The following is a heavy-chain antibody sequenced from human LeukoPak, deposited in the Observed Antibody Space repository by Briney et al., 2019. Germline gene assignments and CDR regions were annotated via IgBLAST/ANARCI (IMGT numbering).Heavy chain of an antibody. Sequence: ASVKVSCKASGYTFTTYYMHWVRQAPGQGLEWMGIINPNGGSTSYAQKFQGRVTMTRDMSTSTVYMELSSLRSEDTAAYYCTRGARRSASGDYFDYWGQGTLVTVSS. CDR1: GYTFTTYY. J-gene: IGHJ4*02. CDR3: TRGARRSASGDYFDY. D-gene: IGHD6-25*01. V-gene: IGHV1-46*01. CDR2: INPNGGST.